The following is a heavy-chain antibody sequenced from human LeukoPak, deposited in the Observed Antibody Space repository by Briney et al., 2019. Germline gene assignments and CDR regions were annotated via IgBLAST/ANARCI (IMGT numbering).Heavy chain of an antibody. CDR1: GFTFSDYY. V-gene: IGHV3-11*01. J-gene: IGHJ4*02. D-gene: IGHD5-24*01. Sequence: PGGSLRISCAASGFTFSDYYMSWIRQAPGKGLEWISYISGSGNSIYYVDSVKGRFTISRDSANNSLYLQMNSLRVDDTAVYYCARDRRWLQFWGQGTLVIVSS. CDR2: ISGSGNSI. CDR3: ARDRRWLQF.